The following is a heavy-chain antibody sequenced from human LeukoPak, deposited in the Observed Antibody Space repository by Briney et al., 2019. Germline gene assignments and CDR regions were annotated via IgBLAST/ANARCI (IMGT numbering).Heavy chain of an antibody. J-gene: IGHJ4*02. CDR3: AKDSNTGGYSFGS. Sequence: GGSLRLSCAASGFTFHHYSMHWVRQPPGKGLEWVSLISWDGGITYYADSVRGRFTVSRDNSKNSLSLEMNSLRTEDTALYYCAKDSNTGGYSFGSWGQGTLVTVTS. CDR2: ISWDGGIT. D-gene: IGHD5-12*01. V-gene: IGHV3-43*01. CDR1: GFTFHHYS.